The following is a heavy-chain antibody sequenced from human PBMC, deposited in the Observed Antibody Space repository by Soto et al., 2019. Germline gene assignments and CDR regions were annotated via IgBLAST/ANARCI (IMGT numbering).Heavy chain of an antibody. CDR2: IYHSGST. CDR1: GGSISRGGYS. J-gene: IGHJ4*02. CDR3: ARANRQWLINYFDY. D-gene: IGHD6-19*01. V-gene: IGHV4-30-2*01. Sequence: SETLSLTCAVSGGSISRGGYSWNWIRQPPGKGLEWIGYIYHSGSTYYNPSLKSRVTISVDSSKNTVSLEMTSLRAEDTAVYYCARANRQWLINYFDYWGQGTLVTVSS.